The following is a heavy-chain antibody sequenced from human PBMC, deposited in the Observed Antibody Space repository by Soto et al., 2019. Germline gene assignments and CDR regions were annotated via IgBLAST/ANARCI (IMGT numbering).Heavy chain of an antibody. CDR2: ISQGGINK. J-gene: IGHJ6*03. Sequence: GGSLRLSCAGSGFTFRSYGMSWARQAPGKGLEWVAVISQGGINKYYVDSVKGRFTISRGNPKNTLYLQMNSLRAEDTAVYYCARGKVLLWFGELFPDYYYYYMDVWGKGTTVTVS. CDR3: ARGKVLLWFGELFPDYYYYYMDV. V-gene: IGHV3-30*03. CDR1: GFTFRSYG. D-gene: IGHD3-10*01.